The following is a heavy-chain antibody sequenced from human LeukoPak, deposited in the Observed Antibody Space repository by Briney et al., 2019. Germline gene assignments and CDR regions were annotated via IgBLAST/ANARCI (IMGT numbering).Heavy chain of an antibody. J-gene: IGHJ4*02. Sequence: PGRSLRLSCAASGFTFSSYAMHWVRQAPGKGLECISHIESTGGTYYVDSVKGRFTISRDSAENSLYLQMNSLRAEDTAVYYCARDRWGFPDSWGQGTLVTVSS. CDR1: GFTFSSYA. V-gene: IGHV3-48*01. D-gene: IGHD2-21*01. CDR2: IESTGGT. CDR3: ARDRWGFPDS.